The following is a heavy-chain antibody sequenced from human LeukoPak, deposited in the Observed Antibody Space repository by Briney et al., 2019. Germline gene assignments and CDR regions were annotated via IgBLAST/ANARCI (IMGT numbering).Heavy chain of an antibody. Sequence: SETLSLTCTVSGGSISSSSYYWGWIRQPPGKGLEWIGEINHSGSTNYNPSLKSRVTISVDTSKNQFSLKLSSVTAADTAVYYCARCVVVPAAPFGWFDPWGQGTLVTVSS. V-gene: IGHV4-39*07. CDR1: GGSISSSSYY. CDR3: ARCVVVPAAPFGWFDP. J-gene: IGHJ5*02. D-gene: IGHD2-2*01. CDR2: INHSGST.